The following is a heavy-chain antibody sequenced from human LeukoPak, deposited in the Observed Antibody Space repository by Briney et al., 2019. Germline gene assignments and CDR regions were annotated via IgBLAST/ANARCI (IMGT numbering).Heavy chain of an antibody. CDR2: INHSGST. Sequence: SETLSLTCAVYGGSFSGYYWSWIRQPPGKGLEWIGEINHSGSTNYNPSLKNRVTISVDTSKNQFSLKLSSVTAADTAVYYCARAGRIPRYYYYYMDVWGKGTTVTVSS. CDR3: ARAGRIPRYYYYYMDV. J-gene: IGHJ6*03. D-gene: IGHD3-10*01. CDR1: GGSFSGYY. V-gene: IGHV4-34*01.